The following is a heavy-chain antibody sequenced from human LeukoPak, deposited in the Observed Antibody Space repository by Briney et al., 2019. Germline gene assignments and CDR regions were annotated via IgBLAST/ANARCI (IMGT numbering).Heavy chain of an antibody. V-gene: IGHV4-59*01. J-gene: IGHJ6*02. CDR3: ARHPTPVVRYGMDV. Sequence: SETLSLTCTVSGGSISGYYWSWIRQPPGKGLEWIGYIYYSGTTYYNPSLKSRVTMSVDTAKNQFSLRLSSVTAAATAVYYCARHPTPVVRYGMDVWGQGTTVTVSS. CDR1: GGSISGYY. D-gene: IGHD4-23*01. CDR2: IYYSGTT.